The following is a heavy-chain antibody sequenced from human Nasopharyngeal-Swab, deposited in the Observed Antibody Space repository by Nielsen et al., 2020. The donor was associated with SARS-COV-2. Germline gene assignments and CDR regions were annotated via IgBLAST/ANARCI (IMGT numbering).Heavy chain of an antibody. CDR3: ARGDWYSSSWLLKSYHFDY. CDR2: INTNTGNP. CDR1: GYTFTSYA. Sequence: ASVKVSCKASGYTFTSYAMNWVRQAPGQGLEWMGWINTNTGNPTYAQGFTGRFVFSLDTSVSTAYLQISSLKAEDTAVYYCARGDWYSSSWLLKSYHFDYWGQGTLVTVSS. V-gene: IGHV7-4-1*02. D-gene: IGHD6-13*01. J-gene: IGHJ4*02.